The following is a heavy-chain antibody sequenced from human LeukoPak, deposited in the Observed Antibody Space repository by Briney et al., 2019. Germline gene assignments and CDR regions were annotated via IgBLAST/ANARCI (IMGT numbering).Heavy chain of an antibody. CDR3: ARSYDILTGYLSFDY. Sequence: ASVKVSCKASGYTFTSYGISWVRQAPGQGLEWMGWISAYNGNTNYAQKLQGRVTMTTDTSTSTAYMEVRSLRSDDTAVYYCARSYDILTGYLSFDYWGQGTLVTVSS. CDR1: GYTFTSYG. D-gene: IGHD3-9*01. V-gene: IGHV1-18*01. CDR2: ISAYNGNT. J-gene: IGHJ4*02.